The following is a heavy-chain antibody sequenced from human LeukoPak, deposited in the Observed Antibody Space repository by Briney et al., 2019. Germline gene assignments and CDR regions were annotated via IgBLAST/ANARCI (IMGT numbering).Heavy chain of an antibody. D-gene: IGHD6-13*01. Sequence: SVKVSCMASGGTFSSYAISWVRQAPGQGLEWMGGIIPIFGTANYAQKFQGRVTITADKSTSTAYMELSSLRSEDTAVYYCARSSIIAAAGPYYFDYWGQGTLVTVSS. CDR3: ARSSIIAAAGPYYFDY. CDR1: GGTFSSYA. V-gene: IGHV1-69*06. CDR2: IIPIFGTA. J-gene: IGHJ4*02.